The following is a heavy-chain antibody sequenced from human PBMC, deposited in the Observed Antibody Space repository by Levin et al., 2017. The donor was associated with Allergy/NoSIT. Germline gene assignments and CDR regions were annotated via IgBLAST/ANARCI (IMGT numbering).Heavy chain of an antibody. Sequence: SETLSLTCTVSGGSISSSSYYWGWIRQPPGKGLEWIGSIYYSGSTYYNPSLKSRVTISVDTSKNQFSLKLSSVTAADTAVYYCAREVVYCSSTSCYSAPFDYWGQGTLVTVSS. CDR2: IYYSGST. J-gene: IGHJ4*02. D-gene: IGHD2-2*01. CDR3: AREVVYCSSTSCYSAPFDY. V-gene: IGHV4-39*02. CDR1: GGSISSSSYY.